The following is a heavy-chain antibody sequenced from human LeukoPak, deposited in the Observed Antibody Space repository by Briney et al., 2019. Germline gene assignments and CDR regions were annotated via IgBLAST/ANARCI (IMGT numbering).Heavy chain of an antibody. Sequence: ASVKVSCKASGYTFTGYYMHWVRQAPGQGLEWMGWINPNSGGTNYAQRFQGRVTLTRDTSIATAYMELSSLKSDDTAVHFCARDPYSSATDLYSSAWTGAFDVWGQGTMVTVSS. CDR1: GYTFTGYY. CDR2: INPNSGGT. V-gene: IGHV1-2*02. CDR3: ARDPYSSATDLYSSAWTGAFDV. D-gene: IGHD6-19*01. J-gene: IGHJ3*01.